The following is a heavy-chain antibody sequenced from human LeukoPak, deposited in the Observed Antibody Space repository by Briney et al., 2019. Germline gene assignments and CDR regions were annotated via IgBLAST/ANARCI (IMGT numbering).Heavy chain of an antibody. V-gene: IGHV4-4*02. Sequence: SETLSLTCVVSGGSISSSNWWSWVRQPPGKGLEWIGEMYHSGSTNYDPSLKSRVTISVDKSNNQFSLKLSSVTAADTAVYYCVTRGTASRLLDSWGQGTLVTVSS. J-gene: IGHJ4*02. CDR3: VTRGTASRLLDS. D-gene: IGHD1/OR15-1a*01. CDR1: GGSISSSNW. CDR2: MYHSGST.